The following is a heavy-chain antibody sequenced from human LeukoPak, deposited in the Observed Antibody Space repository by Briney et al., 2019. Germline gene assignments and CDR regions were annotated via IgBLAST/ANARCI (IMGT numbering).Heavy chain of an antibody. V-gene: IGHV4-34*01. CDR1: GGSFSGYY. CDR2: INHSGST. D-gene: IGHD4-23*01. J-gene: IGHJ4*02. CDR3: ARSNSAVYYFDY. Sequence: SETLSLTCAVYGGSFSGYYWSWIRQPRGKGLEWIGEINHSGSTNYNPSLKSRVTISVDTSKNQFSLKLSSVTAADTAVYYCARSNSAVYYFDYWGQGTLVTVSS.